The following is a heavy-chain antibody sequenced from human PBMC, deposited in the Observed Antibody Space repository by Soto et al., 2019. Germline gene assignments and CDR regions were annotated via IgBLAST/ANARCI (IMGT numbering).Heavy chain of an antibody. J-gene: IGHJ5*02. D-gene: IGHD3-3*01. CDR1: GFTFSSYG. V-gene: IGHV3-30*18. CDR3: AKDLVIIPNWFDP. Sequence: GGSLRLSCAASGFTFSSYGMHWVRQAPGKGLEWVAVISYDGSNKYYADSVKGRFTISRDNSKNTLYLQMNSLRAEDTAVYYCAKDLVIIPNWFDPWGQGTLVTVSS. CDR2: ISYDGSNK.